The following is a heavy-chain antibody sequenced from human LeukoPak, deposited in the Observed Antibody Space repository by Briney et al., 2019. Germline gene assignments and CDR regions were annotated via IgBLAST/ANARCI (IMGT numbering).Heavy chain of an antibody. D-gene: IGHD7-27*01. Sequence: GRSLRLSCAASGLTFSSYAMHWVRQAPGKGLEWVAVISYDGSNKYYADSVKGRFTISRDNSKNTLYLQMNSLRAEDTAVYYCARVLTLGIWDYFDYWGQGTLVTVSS. CDR3: ARVLTLGIWDYFDY. CDR2: ISYDGSNK. CDR1: GLTFSSYA. J-gene: IGHJ4*02. V-gene: IGHV3-30-3*01.